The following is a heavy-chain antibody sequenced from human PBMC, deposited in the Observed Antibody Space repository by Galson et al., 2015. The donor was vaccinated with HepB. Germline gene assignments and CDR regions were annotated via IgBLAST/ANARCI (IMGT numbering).Heavy chain of an antibody. CDR2: INAGNGNT. CDR1: GYTFTSYA. J-gene: IGHJ3*02. V-gene: IGHV1-3*01. Sequence: SVKVSCKASGYTFTSYAMHWVRQAPGQRLEWMGWINAGNGNTKYSQKFQGRVTITRDTSASTAYMELSSLRSGDTAVYYCARDDYDYVWGSYRYTQDAFDIWGQGTMVTVSS. CDR3: ARDDYDYVWGSYRYTQDAFDI. D-gene: IGHD3-16*02.